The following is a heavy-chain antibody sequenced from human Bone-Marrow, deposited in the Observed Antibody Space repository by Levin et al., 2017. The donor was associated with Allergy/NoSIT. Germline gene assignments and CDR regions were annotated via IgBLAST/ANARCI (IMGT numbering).Heavy chain of an antibody. CDR3: ARVGVFFDY. J-gene: IGHJ4*02. CDR1: GFTFSSYS. V-gene: IGHV3-21*01. Sequence: ETLSLTCAASGFTFSSYSMNWVRQAPGKGLEWVSSISSSSSYIYYADSVKGRFTISRDNAKNSLYLQMNSLRAEDTAVYYCARVGVFFDYWGQGTLVTVSS. CDR2: ISSSSSYI.